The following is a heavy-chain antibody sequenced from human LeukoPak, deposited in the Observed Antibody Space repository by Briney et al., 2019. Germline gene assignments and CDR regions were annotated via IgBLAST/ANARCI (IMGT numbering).Heavy chain of an antibody. CDR3: AREGGGPRWLDP. CDR2: INTSGRS. J-gene: IGHJ5*02. D-gene: IGHD6-25*01. V-gene: IGHV4-4*07. Sequence: PSETLSLNCTVSGGSISNYWSWIRQPAGEGLEWIGRINTSGRSNYNPSLRSRVTMSVDTSKNQFSLNLSSVTAADTAVYYWAREGGGPRWLDPWGQGTLVTVSS. CDR1: GGSISNY.